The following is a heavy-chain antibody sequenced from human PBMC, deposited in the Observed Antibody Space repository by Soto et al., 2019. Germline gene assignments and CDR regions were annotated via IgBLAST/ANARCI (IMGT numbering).Heavy chain of an antibody. V-gene: IGHV3-30*03. CDR1: AFTLSSHG. Sequence: PGGSLRLSCAASAFTLSSHGMHWVRQAPGKGLEWVAVISYDGSNKYYADSVRGRFTISRDNSKNTLFLQMNSLRPEDTAVYYCARGAEYQLLDRDYFYGMDVWGQGTTVTSP. D-gene: IGHD2-2*02. J-gene: IGHJ6*02. CDR2: ISYDGSNK. CDR3: ARGAEYQLLDRDYFYGMDV.